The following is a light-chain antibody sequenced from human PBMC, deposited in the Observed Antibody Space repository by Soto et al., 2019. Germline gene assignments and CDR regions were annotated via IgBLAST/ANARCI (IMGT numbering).Light chain of an antibody. J-gene: IGKJ5*01. CDR2: GAS. V-gene: IGKV1-13*02. CDR3: QQLNSYPIP. Sequence: THCPPSLAPSATYRANTICRASQSISGSLNWYTQKPGKAPKPPSYGASTLQSGVPSRFSGSGSGTDFTLTICSLQPEDFATYFCQQLNSYPIPFGQGTRLEI. CDR1: QSISGS.